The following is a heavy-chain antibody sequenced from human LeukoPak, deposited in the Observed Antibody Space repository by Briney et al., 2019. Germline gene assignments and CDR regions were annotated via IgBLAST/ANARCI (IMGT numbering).Heavy chain of an antibody. CDR3: AKPDGSGYVDYYFDY. J-gene: IGHJ4*02. D-gene: IGHD5-12*01. CDR2: ISGSGGST. Sequence: GGSLRLSCAASGFIFTSNRMNWVRQAPGKGLEWVSAISGSGGSTYYADSVKGRFTISRDNSKNTLYLQMNSLRAEDTAVYYCAKPDGSGYVDYYFDYWGQGTLVTVSS. V-gene: IGHV3-23*01. CDR1: GFIFTSNR.